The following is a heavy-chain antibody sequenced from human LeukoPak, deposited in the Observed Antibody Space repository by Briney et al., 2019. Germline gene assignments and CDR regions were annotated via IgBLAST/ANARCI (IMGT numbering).Heavy chain of an antibody. CDR1: GGSISSYY. CDR2: IYTSGST. J-gene: IGHJ4*02. D-gene: IGHD3-3*01. V-gene: IGHV4-4*07. CDR3: ARDSYDFWGGDNQGYFDY. Sequence: PSETLSLTCTVSGGSISSYYWSWIRQPAGKGLEWIGRIYTSGSTNYNPSLKSRVTISVDKSENQFSLKLSSVTAADTAVYYCARDSYDFWGGDNQGYFDYWGQGTLVTVSS.